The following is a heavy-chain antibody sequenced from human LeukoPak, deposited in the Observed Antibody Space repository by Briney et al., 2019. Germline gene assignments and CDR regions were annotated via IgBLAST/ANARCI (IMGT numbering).Heavy chain of an antibody. J-gene: IGHJ4*02. CDR2: ISAYNGNT. Sequence: GASVKVSCKASGYTFTSYGISWVRQAPGRGLEWMGWISAYNGNTNYAQKLQGRVTMTTDTSTSTAYMELRSLRSDDTAVYYCARDAHTLAAAGPASGYWGQGTLVTVSS. CDR1: GYTFTSYG. D-gene: IGHD6-13*01. V-gene: IGHV1-18*01. CDR3: ARDAHTLAAAGPASGY.